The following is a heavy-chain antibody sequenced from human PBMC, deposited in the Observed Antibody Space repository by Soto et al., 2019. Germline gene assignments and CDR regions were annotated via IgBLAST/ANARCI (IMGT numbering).Heavy chain of an antibody. CDR2: IRPDSGHV. CDR1: GYTFTNYG. CDR3: ATDRSTNDY. J-gene: IGHJ4*02. Sequence: ASVKVSCKVSGYTFTNYGVSWVRQAPGQGLEWMGWIRPDSGHVDYGQKFQDRVTVTADTSTNTVYMELRSLRSDDTALYYCATDRSTNDYWGQGPLGTVSS. V-gene: IGHV1-18*01.